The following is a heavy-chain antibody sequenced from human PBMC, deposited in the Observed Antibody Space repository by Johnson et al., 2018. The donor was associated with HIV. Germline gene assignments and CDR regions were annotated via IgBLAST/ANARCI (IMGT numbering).Heavy chain of an antibody. D-gene: IGHD3-3*01. CDR1: GFTFSSYA. Sequence: MLLVESGGGLVQPGGSLRLSCAASGFTFSSYAMHWVRQAPGKGLEWVSYISSSGSTIYYAASVKGRFTISRDNSRNTLYLQMNSLRAEDTAVYYCARAAYYDFWSGYFDAFDIWGQGTMVTVSS. CDR3: ARAAYYDFWSGYFDAFDI. V-gene: IGHV3-48*01. J-gene: IGHJ3*02. CDR2: ISSSGSTI.